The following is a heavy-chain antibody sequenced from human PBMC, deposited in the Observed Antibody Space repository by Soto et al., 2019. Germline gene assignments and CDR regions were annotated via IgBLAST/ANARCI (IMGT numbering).Heavy chain of an antibody. CDR3: ARDLGNYCSSSSCYPRHWFDP. CDR1: GYSISSGYY. D-gene: IGHD2-2*01. J-gene: IGHJ5*02. Sequence: SETLSLTCAVSGYSISSGYYWGWIRQPPGKGLEWIGSIYHSGSTYYSPSLKSRVTISVDTSKNQFSLKLSSVSAADTAVYYCARDLGNYCSSSSCYPRHWFDPWGQGTLVTVSS. CDR2: IYHSGST. V-gene: IGHV4-38-2*02.